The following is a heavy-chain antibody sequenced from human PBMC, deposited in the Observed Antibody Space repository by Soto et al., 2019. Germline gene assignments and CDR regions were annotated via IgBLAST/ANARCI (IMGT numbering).Heavy chain of an antibody. Sequence: QVQLVQSAGEVKEPGASLKVACKASGYSFSTYGISWVRQAPGQGLEWMGGFSTSNGYTNYAQKFQGRVSMTTDTSTNPANLEVRSLRSDETSFYFCARDRSFALLEWSSSDSYGMAVWGQGTSVTVSS. D-gene: IGHD3-3*01. CDR1: GYSFSTYG. CDR3: ARDRSFALLEWSSSDSYGMAV. V-gene: IGHV1-18*01. CDR2: FSTSNGYT. J-gene: IGHJ6*02.